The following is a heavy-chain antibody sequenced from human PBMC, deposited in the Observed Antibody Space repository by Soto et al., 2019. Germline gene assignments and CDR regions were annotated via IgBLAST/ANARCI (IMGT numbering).Heavy chain of an antibody. CDR2: IYYSGST. J-gene: IGHJ6*02. CDR1: GGSISSSSYY. D-gene: IGHD3-22*01. V-gene: IGHV4-39*01. CDR3: ARRRYYDSSGFEGGGMDV. Sequence: SETLSLTCTVSGGSISSSSYYWGWIRQPPGKGLEWIGSIYYSGSTYYNPSLKSRVTISVDTSKNQFSLKLSSVTAADTAVYYCARRRYYDSSGFEGGGMDVWGQGTTVTVSS.